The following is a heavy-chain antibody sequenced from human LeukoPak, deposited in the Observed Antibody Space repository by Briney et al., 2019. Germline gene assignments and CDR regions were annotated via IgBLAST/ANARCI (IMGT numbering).Heavy chain of an antibody. J-gene: IGHJ4*02. CDR1: GFTFSSYA. Sequence: NPGGSLRLSCAASGFTFSSYAMSWIRQAPGKGLEWVSYISSSGSTIYYADSVKGRFTISRDNAKNSLYLQMNSLRAEDTAVYYCARDGDGVYYDPEPWYPAERHDHDRHNDYWGQGTLVTVSS. D-gene: IGHD3-22*01. CDR3: ARDGDGVYYDPEPWYPAERHDHDRHNDY. V-gene: IGHV3-11*01. CDR2: ISSSGSTI.